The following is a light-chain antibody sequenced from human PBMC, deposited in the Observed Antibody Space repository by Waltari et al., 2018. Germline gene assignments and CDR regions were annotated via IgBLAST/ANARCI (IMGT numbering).Light chain of an antibody. CDR2: DVT. CDR1: SSDVGGFNY. Sequence: QSALTQPASVSGSPGQSITISCTGTSSDVGGFNYVSWFQQHPGKAPKLIIFDVTNRPSGVSTRFSGSKSGHPASLTISGLQADDEAHYFCNSYSDSNSLVVFGGGTRLTVL. CDR3: NSYSDSNSLVV. J-gene: IGLJ2*01. V-gene: IGLV2-14*03.